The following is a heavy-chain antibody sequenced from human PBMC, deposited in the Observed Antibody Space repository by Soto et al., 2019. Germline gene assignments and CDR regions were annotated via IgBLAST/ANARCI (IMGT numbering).Heavy chain of an antibody. Sequence: GEYLKISCKGSGYSFTSYWIGWVRQMPGKGLEWMGIIYPGDSDTRSSPSFQGQVTISADKSISTAYLQWSSLKASDTDLNYCARHQGGDYQYYYYCMDIGDQEATVTVSS. CDR3: ARHQGGDYQYYYYCMDI. V-gene: IGHV5-51*01. CDR2: IYPGDSDT. J-gene: IGHJ6*02. D-gene: IGHD1-26*01. CDR1: GYSFTSYW.